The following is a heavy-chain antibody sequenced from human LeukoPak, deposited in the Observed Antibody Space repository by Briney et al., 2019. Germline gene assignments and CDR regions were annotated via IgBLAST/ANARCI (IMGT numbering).Heavy chain of an antibody. CDR2: IIPILGIA. D-gene: IGHD3-22*01. Sequence: ASVKVSCKASGGTFSSYAISWVRQAPGQGLEWMGRIIPILGIANHAQKFQGRVTITADKSTSTAYMELSSLRSEDTAVYYCARVPTPDYYDSSGYYYSNAFDIWGQGTMVTVSS. V-gene: IGHV1-69*04. CDR3: ARVPTPDYYDSSGYYYSNAFDI. CDR1: GGTFSSYA. J-gene: IGHJ3*02.